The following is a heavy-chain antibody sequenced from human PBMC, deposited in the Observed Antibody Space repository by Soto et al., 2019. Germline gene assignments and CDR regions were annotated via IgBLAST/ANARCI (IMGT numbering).Heavy chain of an antibody. CDR1: GGTFSSYA. D-gene: IGHD2-15*01. J-gene: IGHJ2*01. CDR3: ARETCSGGSCYPQWNWYFDL. V-gene: IGHV1-69*12. CDR2: VIPIFGTA. Sequence: QVQLVQSGAEVKKPGSSVKVSCKASGGTFSSYAISWVRQAPGQGLEWMGGVIPIFGTANYAPKFQGRVPITADESTSTAYMELSSLRSEETAVYYCARETCSGGSCYPQWNWYFDLWGRGTLVTVSS.